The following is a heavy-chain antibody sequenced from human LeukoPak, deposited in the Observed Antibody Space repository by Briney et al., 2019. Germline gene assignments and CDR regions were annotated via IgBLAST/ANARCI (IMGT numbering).Heavy chain of an antibody. CDR1: GGTFSSYA. CDR3: TSVTTRGYFDY. CDR2: ISAYNGNT. V-gene: IGHV1-18*01. J-gene: IGHJ4*02. D-gene: IGHD4-17*01. Sequence: GASVKVSCKASGGTFSSYAISWVRQAPGQGLEWMGWISAYNGNTNYAQKLQGRVTMTTDTSTSTAYMELRSLRSDDTAVYYCTSVTTRGYFDYWGQGTLVTVSS.